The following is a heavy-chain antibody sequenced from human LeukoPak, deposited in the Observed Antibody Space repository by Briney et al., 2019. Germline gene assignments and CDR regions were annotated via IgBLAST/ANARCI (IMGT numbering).Heavy chain of an antibody. CDR3: ASDGGGSYYAFDI. CDR1: GFTFSSYG. V-gene: IGHV3-7*01. D-gene: IGHD1-26*01. Sequence: PGGSLRLSCAASGFTFSSYGMSWVRQAPGKGLEWVANIKQDGSEKYYVDSVKGRFTISRDNAKNSLYLQMNSLRAEDTAVYYCASDGGGSYYAFDIWGQGTMVTVSS. J-gene: IGHJ3*02. CDR2: IKQDGSEK.